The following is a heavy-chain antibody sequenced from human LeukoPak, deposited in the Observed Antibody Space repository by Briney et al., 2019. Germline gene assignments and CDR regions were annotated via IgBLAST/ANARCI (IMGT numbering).Heavy chain of an antibody. J-gene: IGHJ4*02. V-gene: IGHV5-51*01. D-gene: IGHD2-2*01. CDR1: GYSFSNYW. Sequence: GESLKISCKGSGYSFSNYWIGWVRQMPGKGLEWMGIIYPDDSDTRYSPSFQGHVTISADKSISTAYLQWSSLKASDTAMYYCARRQGCSSTSCPPDYWGQGTLVTVSS. CDR3: ARRQGCSSTSCPPDY. CDR2: IYPDDSDT.